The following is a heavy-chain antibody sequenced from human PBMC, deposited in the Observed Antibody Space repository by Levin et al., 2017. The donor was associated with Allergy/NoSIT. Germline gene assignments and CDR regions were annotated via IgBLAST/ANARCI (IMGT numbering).Heavy chain of an antibody. CDR1: GGSVSSGSYY. J-gene: IGHJ5*02. Sequence: SQTLSLTCTVSGGSVSSGSYYWSWIRQPPGKGLEWIGYIYYSGSTNYNPSLKSRVTISVDTSKNQFSLKLSSVTAADTAVYYCARNVDCGNAYNWFDPWGQGTLVTVSS. CDR3: ARNVDCGNAYNWFDP. CDR2: IYYSGST. D-gene: IGHD4-23*01. V-gene: IGHV4-61*01.